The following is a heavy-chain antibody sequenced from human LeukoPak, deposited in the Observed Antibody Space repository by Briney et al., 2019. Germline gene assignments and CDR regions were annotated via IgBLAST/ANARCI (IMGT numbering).Heavy chain of an antibody. V-gene: IGHV3-21*01. D-gene: IGHD4-17*01. CDR2: ISSSTSYI. Sequence: GGSLRLSCAASGFTFSSYSMNWIRQAPGKGLEWVSSISSSTSYIYYADSVKGRFTISKDNAKNSLCLQMNSLRAEDTAVYYCARAGGSTVSHSDYWGQGTLVTVSS. CDR1: GFTFSSYS. CDR3: ARAGGSTVSHSDY. J-gene: IGHJ4*02.